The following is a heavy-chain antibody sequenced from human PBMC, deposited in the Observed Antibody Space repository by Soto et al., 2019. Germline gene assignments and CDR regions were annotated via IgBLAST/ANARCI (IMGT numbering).Heavy chain of an antibody. J-gene: IGHJ4*02. D-gene: IGHD6-19*01. CDR2: IYSGGST. CDR1: GFTVSSNY. V-gene: IGHV3-66*01. Sequence: PGGSLRLSCAASGFTVSSNYMSWVRQAPGKGLEWVSVIYSGGSTYYADSVKGRFTISRDNSKNTLYLQMNSLRAEDTAVYYCASLRSGSGWSNFDYWGQGTLVTVSS. CDR3: ASLRSGSGWSNFDY.